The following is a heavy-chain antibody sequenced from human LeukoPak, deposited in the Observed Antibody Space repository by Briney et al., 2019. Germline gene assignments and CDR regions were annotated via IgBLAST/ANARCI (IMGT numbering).Heavy chain of an antibody. CDR3: ARKIEYCSSTSCQNWFDP. V-gene: IGHV4-59*01. J-gene: IGHJ5*01. CDR2: IYYSGST. Sequence: SETLSLTCTVSGGSISSYYWSWIRQPPGKGLEWIGYIYYSGSTNYNPSLKSRVTISVDTSKNQFSLKLSSVTAADTAVYYCARKIEYCSSTSCQNWFDPWGQGTLVTVSS. CDR1: GGSISSYY. D-gene: IGHD2-2*01.